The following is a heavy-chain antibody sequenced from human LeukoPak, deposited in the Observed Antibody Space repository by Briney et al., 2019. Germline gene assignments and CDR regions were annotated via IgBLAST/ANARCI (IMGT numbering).Heavy chain of an antibody. CDR3: AKARDGYAPGPNWFDP. J-gene: IGHJ5*02. Sequence: GGSLRLSCAASGFTFNNYAMNWVRQAPGEGLQWVSGIGAGGTYTYYADSVKGRFTISRDNSKNTLYLQMNSLRAEDTAVYYCAKARDGYAPGPNWFDPWGQGTLVTVSS. D-gene: IGHD5-24*01. CDR1: GFTFNNYA. CDR2: IGAGGTYT. V-gene: IGHV3-23*01.